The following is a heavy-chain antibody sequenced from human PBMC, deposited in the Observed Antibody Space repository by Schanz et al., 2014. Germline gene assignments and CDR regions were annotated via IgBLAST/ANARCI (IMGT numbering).Heavy chain of an antibody. CDR2: IVGGGGRT. Sequence: QVQLVESGGGVVQPGRSLRLSCAASGFTFSSYGMHWVRQAPGKGLEWVSSIVGGGGRTYYADSVKGRFTISRDNSKNTLYLQMNSLRVEDTAVYYCARQPGRITVSGVVSNWFDPRGQGTLVTVSS. CDR3: ARQPGRITVSGVVSNWFDP. CDR1: GFTFSSYG. V-gene: IGHV3-NL1*01. J-gene: IGHJ5*02. D-gene: IGHD3-3*01.